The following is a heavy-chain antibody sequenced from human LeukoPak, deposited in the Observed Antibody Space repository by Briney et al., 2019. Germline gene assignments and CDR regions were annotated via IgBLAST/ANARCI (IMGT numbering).Heavy chain of an antibody. V-gene: IGHV3-7*01. D-gene: IGHD3-3*01. Sequence: GGSLRLSCAASGFTFSSYWMSWVRQAPGKGLEWVANIKQDGSEKYYVDSVKGRFTISRDNAKNSLYLQMNSLRAEDTAVYYCARDREGNYDFWSGWGFWGQGTLVTVSS. J-gene: IGHJ4*02. CDR3: ARDREGNYDFWSGWGF. CDR2: IKQDGSEK. CDR1: GFTFSSYW.